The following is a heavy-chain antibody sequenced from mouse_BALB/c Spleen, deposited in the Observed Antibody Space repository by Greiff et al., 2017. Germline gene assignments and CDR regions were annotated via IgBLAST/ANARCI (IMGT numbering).Heavy chain of an antibody. CDR2: IDPETGGT. Sequence: QAQLQQSGAELVRPGASVTLSCKASGYTFTDYEMHWVKQTPVHGLEWIGAIDPETGGTAYNQKFKGKATLTADKSSSTAYMELRSLTSEDSAVYYCTVIAYWGQGTLVTVSA. J-gene: IGHJ3*01. CDR3: TVIAY. CDR1: GYTFTDYE. V-gene: IGHV1-15*01.